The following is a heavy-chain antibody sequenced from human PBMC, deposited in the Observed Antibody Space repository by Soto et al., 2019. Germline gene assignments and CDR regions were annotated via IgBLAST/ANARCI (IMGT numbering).Heavy chain of an antibody. D-gene: IGHD6-6*01. CDR3: ARGYSSSAGSNYYGMDV. Sequence: PSETLSLTCPVSGGSVSSGIYYWSWIRQPPGKGLEWIGYIYYSGSTNYNPSLKSRVTISVQTSKNQFSLKLSSVTAADTAVYYCARGYSSSAGSNYYGMDVWGQGTTVNVSS. CDR1: GGSVSSGIYY. CDR2: IYYSGST. J-gene: IGHJ6*02. V-gene: IGHV4-61*01.